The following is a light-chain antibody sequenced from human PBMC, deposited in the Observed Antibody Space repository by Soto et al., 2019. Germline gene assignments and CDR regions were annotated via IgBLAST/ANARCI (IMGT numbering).Light chain of an antibody. CDR1: QGIANY. V-gene: IGKV1-9*01. CDR2: GAS. Sequence: DIQWTQSPSFLSASLGDRATISCRASQGIANYLAWYQQKPGKSPNLLIYGASTLQSGVPSRFSGSGSGTEFTITISSLQPEDFATYYCQQFNSYPRTFGPGTKVDIK. J-gene: IGKJ1*01. CDR3: QQFNSYPRT.